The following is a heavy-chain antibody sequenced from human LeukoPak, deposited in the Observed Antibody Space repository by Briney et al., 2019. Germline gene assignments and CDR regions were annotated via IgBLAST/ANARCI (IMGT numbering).Heavy chain of an antibody. J-gene: IGHJ3*02. CDR2: IIPIFGTA. CDR3: ARRPARGDAFDI. Sequence: SVKVSCKASGGTFSSYAISWVRQAPGQGLEWMGGIIPIFGTANYAQKFQGRVTITADESTSTAYMELSSLRSEDTAVYYCARRPARGDAFDIWGQGTVVTVSS. CDR1: GGTFSSYA. V-gene: IGHV1-69*01.